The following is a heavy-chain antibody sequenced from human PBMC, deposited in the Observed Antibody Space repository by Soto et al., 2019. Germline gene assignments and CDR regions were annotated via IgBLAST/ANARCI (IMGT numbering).Heavy chain of an antibody. CDR3: ARMEDYGDYGYYYGMDV. Sequence: SQTLSLTCAISGDSVSSNSAAWNWIRQSPSRGLEWLGRTYYRSKWYNDYAVSVKSRITINPDTSKNQFSLQLNSVTPEDTAVYYCARMEDYGDYGYYYGMDVWGQGTTVTVSS. V-gene: IGHV6-1*01. D-gene: IGHD4-17*01. CDR2: TYYRSKWYN. J-gene: IGHJ6*02. CDR1: GDSVSSNSAA.